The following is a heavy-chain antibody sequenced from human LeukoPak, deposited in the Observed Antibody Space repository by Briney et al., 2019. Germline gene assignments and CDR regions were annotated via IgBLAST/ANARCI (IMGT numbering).Heavy chain of an antibody. D-gene: IGHD2-21*02. CDR3: ARVNGDFVDAGYVFYMDL. J-gene: IGHJ6*03. V-gene: IGHV3-21*06. CDR2: ITSSSGDI. Sequence: PGGSLRLSCAASGFDFGGYTMTWVRQAPVRGLEWVSAITSSSGDIYYADSGQGRFTISRDNAKNSLYLQIDSLRAEDTAVYYCARVNGDFVDAGYVFYMDLWGKGTTVTVSS. CDR1: GFDFGGYT.